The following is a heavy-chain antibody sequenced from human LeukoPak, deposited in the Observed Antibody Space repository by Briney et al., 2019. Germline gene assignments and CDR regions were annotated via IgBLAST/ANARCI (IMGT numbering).Heavy chain of an antibody. Sequence: ASVKVSCKASGYTFTSYYMHWVRQAPGQGLEWMGWISVYNGNTNYAPKLQGRVTMTTDTSTSTAHMELRSLTSDDTVVYYCARGVTAGVDYWGQGTLVTVSS. CDR3: ARGVTAGVDY. V-gene: IGHV1-18*04. CDR1: GYTFTSYY. CDR2: ISVYNGNT. J-gene: IGHJ4*02. D-gene: IGHD6-19*01.